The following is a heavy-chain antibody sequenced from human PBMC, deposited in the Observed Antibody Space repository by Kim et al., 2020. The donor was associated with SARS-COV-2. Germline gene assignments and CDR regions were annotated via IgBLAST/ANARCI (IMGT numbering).Heavy chain of an antibody. CDR3: ARDLAINWNDDNWFDP. CDR1: GYTFINSG. J-gene: IGHJ5*02. D-gene: IGHD1-1*01. Sequence: ASVKVSCKTFGYTFINSGIDWVRQAPGQGLEWMGWISAYNGNSSTAQKFQGRLTMTTDKSTETAYLELRGLTFDDTAVYYCARDLAINWNDDNWFDPWGQ. CDR2: ISAYNGNS. V-gene: IGHV1-18*01.